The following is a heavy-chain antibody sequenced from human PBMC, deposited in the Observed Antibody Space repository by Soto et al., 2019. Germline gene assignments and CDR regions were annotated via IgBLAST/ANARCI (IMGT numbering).Heavy chain of an antibody. CDR2: IWYDGSNK. D-gene: IGHD3-16*01. CDR3: ARWGNWKVADN. J-gene: IGHJ4*02. Sequence: VQLVESGGGVVQPGRSLRLSCAASGFTFSSHGMHWVRQAPDKGLEWVAVIWYDGSNKYYADSVKGRFTISRDNSNNMLYLEMNRLRVEDTAIYYCARWGNWKVADNWGQGTLVTVSS. CDR1: GFTFSSHG. V-gene: IGHV3-33*01.